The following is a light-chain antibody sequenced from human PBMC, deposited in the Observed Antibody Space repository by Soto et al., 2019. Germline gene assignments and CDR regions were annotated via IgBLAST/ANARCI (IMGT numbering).Light chain of an antibody. CDR3: QQYGDSPRT. J-gene: IGKJ5*01. CDR1: RSLDSGQ. CDR2: DAF. Sequence: EIVLTQSPGTLSLSPGESATLSCRASRSLDSGQLAWYQQKVGRAPRLLIHDAFMRATGIPDRFSGSGSGTDFTLTIARLEPEDFAVYYCQQYGDSPRTFGQGTRLEL. V-gene: IGKV3-20*01.